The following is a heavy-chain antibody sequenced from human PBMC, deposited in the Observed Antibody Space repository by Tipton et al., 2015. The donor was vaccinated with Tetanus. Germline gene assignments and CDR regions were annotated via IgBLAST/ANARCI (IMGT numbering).Heavy chain of an antibody. CDR1: GGSFSGYY. CDR3: ARGTPIVVVVAATQYAFDI. CDR2: INHSGST. V-gene: IGHV4-34*01. Sequence: TLSLTCAVYGGSFSGYYWSWIRQPSGKGLEWIGEINHSGSTNYNPSLKSRVTISVDTSMNQFSLKLSSVTAADTAVYYCARGTPIVVVVAATQYAFDIWGQGTMVTVSS. J-gene: IGHJ3*02. D-gene: IGHD2-15*01.